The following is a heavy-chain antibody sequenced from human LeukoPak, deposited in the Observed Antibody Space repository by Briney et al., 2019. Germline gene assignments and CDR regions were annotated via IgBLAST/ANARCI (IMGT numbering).Heavy chain of an antibody. CDR3: ARDPGYYGSGSRGAFDY. J-gene: IGHJ4*02. V-gene: IGHV4-4*07. CDR2: IYTSGST. CDR1: GGSIRSYY. Sequence: KPSETLPLTCTVSGGSIRSYYWSWIRQPAGKGLEWIGRIYTSGSTNYNPSLKSRVTMSVDTSKNQFSLRLSSVTAADTAVYYCARDPGYYGSGSRGAFDYWGQGTLVTVSS. D-gene: IGHD3-10*01.